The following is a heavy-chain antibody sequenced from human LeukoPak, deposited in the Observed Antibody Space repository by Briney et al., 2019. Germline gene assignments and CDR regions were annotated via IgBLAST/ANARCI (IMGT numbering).Heavy chain of an antibody. CDR2: INHSGST. V-gene: IGHV4-34*01. J-gene: IGHJ6*02. CDR1: GGSFSGYY. Sequence: TSETLSLTCAVYGGSFSGYYWSWIRQPPGKGLEWIGEINHSGSTNYNPSLKSRVTISVDTSKNQFSLKLSSVTAADTAVYYCASRYDILTGYSFYGMDVWGQGTTVTVSS. D-gene: IGHD3-9*01. CDR3: ASRYDILTGYSFYGMDV.